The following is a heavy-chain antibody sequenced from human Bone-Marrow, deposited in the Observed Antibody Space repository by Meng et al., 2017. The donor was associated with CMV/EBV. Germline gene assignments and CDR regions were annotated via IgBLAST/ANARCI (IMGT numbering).Heavy chain of an antibody. J-gene: IGHJ3*02. CDR2: IRWNSGAI. CDR1: GFTFEDYA. V-gene: IGHV3-9*03. D-gene: IGHD6-19*01. CDR3: AKVMSRGTSGWYFDAFDI. Sequence: SLKISCAASGFTFEDYAMHWVRQAPGKGLEWVSGIRWNSGAIGYADSVKGRFTISRDNAKNSLYLQMNSLRAEDMALYYCAKVMSRGTSGWYFDAFDIWGRGKMVTVSS.